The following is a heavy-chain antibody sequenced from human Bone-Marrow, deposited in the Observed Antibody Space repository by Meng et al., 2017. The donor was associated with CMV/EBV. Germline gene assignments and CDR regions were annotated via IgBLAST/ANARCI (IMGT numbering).Heavy chain of an antibody. CDR3: ARTWRTVRYCSSTSCLTHMNWFGP. CDR1: GYSFTSYW. Sequence: GESLKISCKGSGYSFTSYWIGWVRQMPGKGLEWMGIIYPGDSDTRYSPSFQGQVTISADKSISTAYLQWSSLKASDTAMYYCARTWRTVRYCSSTSCLTHMNWFGPWGQGTLVTVSS. CDR2: IYPGDSDT. J-gene: IGHJ5*02. D-gene: IGHD2-2*01. V-gene: IGHV5-51*01.